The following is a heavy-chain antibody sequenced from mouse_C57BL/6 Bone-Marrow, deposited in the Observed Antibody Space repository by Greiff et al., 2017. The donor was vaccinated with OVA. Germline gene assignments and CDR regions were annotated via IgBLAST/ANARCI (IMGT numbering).Heavy chain of an antibody. D-gene: IGHD2-4*01. CDR3: ASYYDYDAAWFAY. J-gene: IGHJ3*01. V-gene: IGHV2-2*01. Sequence: VKLKESGPGLVQPSQSLSITCTVSGFSLTSYGVHWVRQSPGKGLEWLGVIWSGGSTDYNAAFISRLSISKDNSKSQVFFKMNSLQADDTAIYYCASYYDYDAAWFAYWGQGTLVTVSA. CDR2: IWSGGST. CDR1: GFSLTSYG.